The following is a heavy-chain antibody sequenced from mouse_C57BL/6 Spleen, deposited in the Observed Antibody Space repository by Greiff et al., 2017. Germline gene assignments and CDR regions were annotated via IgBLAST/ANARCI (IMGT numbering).Heavy chain of an antibody. D-gene: IGHD4-1*01. CDR1: GYSITSGYY. J-gene: IGHJ2*01. CDR2: ISYDGSN. V-gene: IGHV3-6*01. CDR3: ARRGTVYFDY. Sequence: EVQLQESGPGLVKPSQSLSLTCSVTGYSITSGYYWNWIRQFPGNKLEWMGYISYDGSNNYNPSLKNRISITRDTSKNKFFLKLNSVTTEDTATYYCARRGTVYFDYWGQGTTLTVSS.